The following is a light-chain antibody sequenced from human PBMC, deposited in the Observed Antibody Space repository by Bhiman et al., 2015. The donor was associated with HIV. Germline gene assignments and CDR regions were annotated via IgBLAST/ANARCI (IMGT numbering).Light chain of an antibody. CDR2: DNN. J-gene: IGLJ1*01. CDR3: QSYDSSLSHV. V-gene: IGLV1-40*01. CDR1: ASNIGAGYD. Sequence: QSVLTQPPSASGTPGQRVTISCTGSASNIGAGYDVHWYQHLPGTAPKLLIYDNNNRPSGVPDRFSGSKSGTSASLAITGLQAEDESDYYCQSYDSSLSHVFGTATRVTVL.